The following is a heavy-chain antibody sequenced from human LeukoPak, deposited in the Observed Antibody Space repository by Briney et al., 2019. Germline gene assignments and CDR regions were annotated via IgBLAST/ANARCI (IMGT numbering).Heavy chain of an antibody. Sequence: GGSLRHSCAASAFTFRSFWMSWVRQAPGKGLEWVANIKQDGSEKYYVDSVKGRFTISRDNAKNSLFLQMNSLRAEDTAVYYCARAGGYYYDSSGYYYAEEYYFDYWGQGTLVTVSS. J-gene: IGHJ4*02. D-gene: IGHD3-22*01. V-gene: IGHV3-7*05. CDR1: AFTFRSFW. CDR3: ARAGGYYYDSSGYYYAEEYYFDY. CDR2: IKQDGSEK.